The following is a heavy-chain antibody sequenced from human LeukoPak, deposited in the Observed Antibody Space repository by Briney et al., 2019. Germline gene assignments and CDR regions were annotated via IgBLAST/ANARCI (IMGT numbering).Heavy chain of an antibody. Sequence: KSGGSLRLSCAASGFTFNSYGMHWVRQAPGKGLEWVAVISYDETDKCYADSVKGRFTVSRDNSKNTLYLQMNSLRAEDTAVYYCAKRYSSGWYYLDYWGQGTLVTVLS. CDR3: AKRYSSGWYYLDY. CDR2: ISYDETDK. D-gene: IGHD6-19*01. J-gene: IGHJ4*02. V-gene: IGHV3-30*18. CDR1: GFTFNSYG.